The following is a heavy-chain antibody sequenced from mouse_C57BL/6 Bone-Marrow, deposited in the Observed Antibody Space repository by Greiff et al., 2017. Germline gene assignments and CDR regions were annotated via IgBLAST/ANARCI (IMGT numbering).Heavy chain of an antibody. V-gene: IGHV1-69*01. CDR2: IDPSDSYT. J-gene: IGHJ1*03. Sequence: VKLQQPGAELVMPGASVKLSCKASGYTFTSYWMHWVKQRPGQGLEWIGEIDPSDSYTNYNQKFKGKSTLTVDKSSSTAYMQLSSLTSEDSAVYYCATLITTVVANWYVDVWGTGTTVTVSS. CDR3: ATLITTVVANWYVDV. CDR1: GYTFTSYW. D-gene: IGHD1-1*01.